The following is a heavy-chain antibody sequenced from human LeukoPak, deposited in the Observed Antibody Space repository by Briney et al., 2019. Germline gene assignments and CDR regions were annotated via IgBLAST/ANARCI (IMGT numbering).Heavy chain of an antibody. D-gene: IGHD3-3*01. Sequence: PGGPLRLSCAASGFTFSSYAMHWVRQAPGKGLEWVAVISYDGSNKYYADSVKGRLTISRDNSKNTLYLQMNSLRAEDTAVYYCARDIGAYGDFWGQGTLVTVSS. V-gene: IGHV3-30-3*01. CDR1: GFTFSSYA. J-gene: IGHJ4*02. CDR3: ARDIGAYGDF. CDR2: ISYDGSNK.